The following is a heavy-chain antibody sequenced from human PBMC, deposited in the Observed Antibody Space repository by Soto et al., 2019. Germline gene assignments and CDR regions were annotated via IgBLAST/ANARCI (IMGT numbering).Heavy chain of an antibody. CDR2: ISGSGGST. V-gene: IGHV3-23*01. CDR3: AKPSRSNIAVAGRFDY. CDR1: GFTFSSYA. D-gene: IGHD6-19*01. J-gene: IGHJ4*02. Sequence: GGSLRLSCAASGFTFSSYAMSWVRQAPGEGLEWVSAISGSGGSTYYADSVKGRFTISRDNSKNTLYLQMNSLRAEDTAVYYCAKPSRSNIAVAGRFDYWGQGTLVTVSS.